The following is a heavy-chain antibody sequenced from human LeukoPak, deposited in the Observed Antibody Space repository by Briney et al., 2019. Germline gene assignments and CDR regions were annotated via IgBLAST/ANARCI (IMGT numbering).Heavy chain of an antibody. CDR1: GFTFSAYS. J-gene: IGHJ4*02. CDR2: ISSGSSFI. D-gene: IGHD3-22*01. V-gene: IGHV3-21*01. Sequence: GGSLRLSCAASGFTFSAYSMNWVRQAPGKGLEWVSSISSGSSFIYYADSVKGRFTISRDNAKNSLFLQMNSLRAEDTAVYYCARESSGYFYWGQGTLVTVSS. CDR3: ARESSGYFY.